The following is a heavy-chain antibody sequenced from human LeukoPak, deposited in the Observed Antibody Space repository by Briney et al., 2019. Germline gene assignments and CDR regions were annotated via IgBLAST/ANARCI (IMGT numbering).Heavy chain of an antibody. CDR3: ARGRWRFGELLRTYPLLS. J-gene: IGHJ5*02. CDR1: GGSFSGYY. Sequence: SETLSLTCAVYGGSFSGYYWSWIRQPPGKGLEWIGEINHSGSTNYNPSLKSRVTISVDTSKNQFSLKLSSVTAADTAVYYCARGRWRFGELLRTYPLLSWGQETLVTVSS. D-gene: IGHD3-10*01. V-gene: IGHV4-34*01. CDR2: INHSGST.